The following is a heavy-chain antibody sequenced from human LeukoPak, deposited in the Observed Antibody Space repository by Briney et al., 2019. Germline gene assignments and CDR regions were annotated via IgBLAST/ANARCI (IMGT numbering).Heavy chain of an antibody. CDR1: GGSIRSTLYY. Sequence: PSETLSLTCTVSGGSIRSTLYYWGWIRQPPGKGLEWIGTIYYSGTTYYKSSLKSRVTISVDKSKNQFSLKLSSVTAADTAVYYCACVSSGSRHYDYWGQGTLVTVSS. V-gene: IGHV4-39*07. CDR2: IYYSGTT. D-gene: IGHD6-19*01. CDR3: ACVSSGSRHYDY. J-gene: IGHJ4*02.